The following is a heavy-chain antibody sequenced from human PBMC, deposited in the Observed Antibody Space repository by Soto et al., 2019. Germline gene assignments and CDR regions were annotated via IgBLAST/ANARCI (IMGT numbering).Heavy chain of an antibody. CDR1: GFILNNYA. J-gene: IGHJ3*01. D-gene: IGHD7-27*01. Sequence: VQLLESGGDLVQPGGSLRLSCVASGFILNNYAMSWVRQAPGKGLEWVSTIGGTDGDSDGVPWYEDSVKGRFTISRDRSPNPLFLPKDNLRAEDSALYFCVKRGRNWGAFDFWGQGTTVVVSS. V-gene: IGHV3-23*01. CDR2: IGGTDGDSDGVP. CDR3: VKRGRNWGAFDF.